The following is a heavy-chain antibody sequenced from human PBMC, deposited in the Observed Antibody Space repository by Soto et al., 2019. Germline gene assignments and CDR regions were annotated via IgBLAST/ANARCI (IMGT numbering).Heavy chain of an antibody. V-gene: IGHV4-59*01. CDR1: GSSITTYY. CDR3: ARDLKEYCSDGKCNWFDP. D-gene: IGHD2-15*01. CDR2: ISYSGST. Sequence: SETLSLTCTVSGSSITTYYWSWIRQPPGKGLEWIGYISYSGSTDYNPSLKSRVTISFDASKNQISLQVRSATAADAAVYYCARDLKEYCSDGKCNWFDPWGQGTLVTSPQ. J-gene: IGHJ5*02.